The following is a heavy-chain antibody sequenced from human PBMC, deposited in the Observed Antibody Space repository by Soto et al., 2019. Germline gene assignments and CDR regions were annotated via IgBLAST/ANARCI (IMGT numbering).Heavy chain of an antibody. J-gene: IGHJ4*02. CDR3: AGWY. D-gene: IGHD6-19*01. V-gene: IGHV3-15*01. CDR2: IKSKTDGGTT. Sequence: GGSLRLSCAASGFTVSSNYMSWVRQAPGKGLEWVGRIKSKTDGGTTDYAAPVKGRFTISRDDSKNTLYLQMNSLKTEDTAVYNCAGWYWGQGTLVTVSS. CDR1: GFTVSSNY.